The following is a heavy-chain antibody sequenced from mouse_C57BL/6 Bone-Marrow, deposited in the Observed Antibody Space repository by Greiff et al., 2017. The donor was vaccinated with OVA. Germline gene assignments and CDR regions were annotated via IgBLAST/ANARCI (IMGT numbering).Heavy chain of an antibody. CDR3: ARMRAITTVVDWYFDV. Sequence: QVTLKESGPGILQPSQTLSLTCSFSGFSLSTFGMGVGWIRQPSGKGLEWLAHIWWDDDKYYNPALKSRLTISKDTSKNQVFLKIANVDTADTATYYCARMRAITTVVDWYFDVWGTGTTVTVSS. D-gene: IGHD1-1*01. J-gene: IGHJ1*03. V-gene: IGHV8-8*01. CDR2: IWWDDDK. CDR1: GFSLSTFGMG.